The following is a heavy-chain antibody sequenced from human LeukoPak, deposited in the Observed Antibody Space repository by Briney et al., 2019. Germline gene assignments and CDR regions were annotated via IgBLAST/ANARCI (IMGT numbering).Heavy chain of an antibody. V-gene: IGHV3-53*01. CDR1: GFTFSSYA. J-gene: IGHJ4*02. Sequence: GRSLRLSCAASGFTFSSYAMHWVRQAPGKGLEWVSLISSGGGTYYADSVKGRFTISRDNSKSMVYLQMNSLRADDTAVYYCAREEMAVSGYFDYWSQGILVTVSS. CDR2: ISSGGGT. D-gene: IGHD5-24*01. CDR3: AREEMAVSGYFDY.